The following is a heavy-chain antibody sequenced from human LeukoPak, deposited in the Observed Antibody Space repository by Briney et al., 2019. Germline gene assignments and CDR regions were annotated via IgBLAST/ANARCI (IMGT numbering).Heavy chain of an antibody. D-gene: IGHD4-17*01. CDR1: GGSISSSSYY. Sequence: SETLSLTCTVSGGSISSSSYYWSWIRQPPGKGLEWIGYIYYSGSTNYNPSLKSRVTISVDTSKNQFSLKLSSVTAADTAVYYCARDLTYGDSPYYGMDVWGQGTTVTVSS. CDR3: ARDLTYGDSPYYGMDV. CDR2: IYYSGST. V-gene: IGHV4-61*01. J-gene: IGHJ6*02.